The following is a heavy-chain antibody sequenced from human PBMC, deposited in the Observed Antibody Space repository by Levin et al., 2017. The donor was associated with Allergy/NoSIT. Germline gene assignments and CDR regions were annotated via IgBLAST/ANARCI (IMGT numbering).Heavy chain of an antibody. V-gene: IGHV3-23*01. CDR2: ISGNSRTI. Sequence: GESLKISCVVSGFTFSSYAMSWIRQTPDKGLEWISIISGNSRTIYYADSVRGRFTISRDNSKNTLYLRMNSLSAQDTALYYCVSYRDGPYIHIAYWGQGTLVTVSS. D-gene: IGHD3-16*02. J-gene: IGHJ4*02. CDR3: VSYRDGPYIHIAY. CDR1: GFTFSSYA.